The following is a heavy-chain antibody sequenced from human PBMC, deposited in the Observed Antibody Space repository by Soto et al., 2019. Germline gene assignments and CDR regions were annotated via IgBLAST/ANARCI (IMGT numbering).Heavy chain of an antibody. Sequence: GGSLRLSCAASGFTFSSYGMHWVRQAPGKGLEWVAVISYDGSNKYYADSVKGRFTISRDNSKNTLYLQMNSLRAEDTAVYYCAKGDCGGACFAFHFSGQTT. J-gene: IGHJ3*01. D-gene: IGHD2-21*02. V-gene: IGHV3-30*18. CDR2: ISYDGSNK. CDR1: GFTFSSYG. CDR3: AKGDCGGACFAFHF.